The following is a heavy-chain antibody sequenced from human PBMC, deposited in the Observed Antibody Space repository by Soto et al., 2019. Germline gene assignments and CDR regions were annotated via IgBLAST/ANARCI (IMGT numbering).Heavy chain of an antibody. D-gene: IGHD3-16*01. J-gene: IGHJ4*02. CDR1: GQYIKSNFW. Sequence: SETLSLTCLVSGQYIKSNFWWAWVRQSPGKDLEWIGEIYHSGSAIYTPSLKNRVTLSLDESKNEFSLNMGSVPAADTAIYYCARGLPSHFGFDSWGLGTLVTVSS. CDR2: IYHSGSA. V-gene: IGHV4-4*02. CDR3: ARGLPSHFGFDS.